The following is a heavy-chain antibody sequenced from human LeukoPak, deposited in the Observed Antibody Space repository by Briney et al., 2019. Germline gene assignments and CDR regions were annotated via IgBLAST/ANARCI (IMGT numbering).Heavy chain of an antibody. D-gene: IGHD6-13*01. CDR3: ASASSHRIAAGGDY. V-gene: IGHV3-9*01. Sequence: PGGSLRLSCAASGFTFDDYAMHWVRHAPGKGLEWVSGISWNSSYIGYEDSVKGRFTISRDNAKNSLFLQMNSLRAEDTAVYYCASASSHRIAAGGDYWGQGTLVTVSS. J-gene: IGHJ4*02. CDR2: ISWNSSYI. CDR1: GFTFDDYA.